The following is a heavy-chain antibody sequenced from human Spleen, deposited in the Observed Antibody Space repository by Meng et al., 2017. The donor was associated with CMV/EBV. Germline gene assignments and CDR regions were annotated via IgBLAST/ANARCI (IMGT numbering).Heavy chain of an antibody. D-gene: IGHD3-10*01. J-gene: IGHJ4*02. CDR3: VREGQIRGFVMAGDDY. CDR1: GFTFSSYS. Sequence: GGSLRLSCAASGFTFSSYSMNWVRQAPGKGLGWVSYISSSSSTIYYADSVKGRFTISRDNAKNTLYLQMNHLRAEDTAVYYCVREGQIRGFVMAGDDYWGQGTLVTVSS. CDR2: ISSSSSTI. V-gene: IGHV3-48*04.